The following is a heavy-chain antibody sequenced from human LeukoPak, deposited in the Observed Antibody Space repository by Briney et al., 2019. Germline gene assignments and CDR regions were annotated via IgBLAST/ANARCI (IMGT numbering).Heavy chain of an antibody. CDR3: AKDLTGDLDAFDI. D-gene: IGHD7-27*01. V-gene: IGHV3-30*02. CDR1: GFTFSSYG. J-gene: IGHJ3*02. Sequence: GGSLRLSCAASGFTFSSYGMHWVRQAPGKGLEWVAFIRYDGSNKYYADSVKGRFTISRDNSKNTLYLQMNSLRAEDTAVCYCAKDLTGDLDAFDIWGQGTMVTVSS. CDR2: IRYDGSNK.